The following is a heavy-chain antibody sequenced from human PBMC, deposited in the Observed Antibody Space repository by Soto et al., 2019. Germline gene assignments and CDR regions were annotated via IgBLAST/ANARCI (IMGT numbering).Heavy chain of an antibody. CDR3: AKDTYYHDSTGYYVFDY. D-gene: IGHD3-22*01. CDR2: ISYDGSNK. J-gene: IGHJ4*02. V-gene: IGHV3-30*18. CDR1: GSTFRSYG. Sequence: QVQLVESGGGVVQPGRSLRLSCAASGSTFRSYGMHWVRQAPGKGQEWVAAISYDGSNKNYVDSVKGRFTISRDNSENTLYLQMNSLRAEDAAVYYCAKDTYYHDSTGYYVFDYWGQGTLVTVSS.